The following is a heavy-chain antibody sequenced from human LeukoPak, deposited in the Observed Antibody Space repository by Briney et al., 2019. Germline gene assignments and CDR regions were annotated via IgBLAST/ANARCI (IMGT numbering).Heavy chain of an antibody. D-gene: IGHD4-23*01. V-gene: IGHV1-69*13. CDR3: ARDLEVTPPLYHAFDI. J-gene: IGHJ3*02. CDR1: GGTFSIYA. CDR2: IIPIFGTA. Sequence: GASVKVSCKASGGTFSIYAISWVRQAPGQGLEWMGGIIPIFGTANYAQKFQGRVTITADESTSTAYMELSSLRSEDTAVYYCARDLEVTPPLYHAFDIWGQGTMVTVSS.